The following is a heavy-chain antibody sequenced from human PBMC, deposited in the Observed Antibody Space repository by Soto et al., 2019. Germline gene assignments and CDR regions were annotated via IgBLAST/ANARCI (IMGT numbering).Heavy chain of an antibody. D-gene: IGHD3-10*01. Sequence: QVQLVQSGVEVKKAGASVKVSCKASGYTFSSYGISWARQAPGQGLEWMGWISDYNGNTHYAQKFRGXXIKTTDTSTXTXXXEXXGLRSDDTAVYFCAREGYYSGSGTYSPPRYYGMDVWGQGTTVTVSS. CDR2: ISDYNGNT. CDR1: GYTFSSYG. V-gene: IGHV1-18*01. CDR3: AREGYYSGSGTYSPPRYYGMDV. J-gene: IGHJ6*02.